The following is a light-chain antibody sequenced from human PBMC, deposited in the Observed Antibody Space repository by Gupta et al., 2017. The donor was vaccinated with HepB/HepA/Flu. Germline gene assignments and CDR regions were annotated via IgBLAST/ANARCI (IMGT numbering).Light chain of an antibody. V-gene: IGKV1-39*01. CDR3: QQSDSTPLT. J-gene: IGKJ4*01. Sequence: DIQMTQSPSSLSASVGDRVTITCRARQSISSYLNWYQQKPGQAPKLLIYAASSLQSGVPSRFSGSGSGTDFTLTISSLQPEDFATYYCQQSDSTPLTFGGGTKVEIK. CDR1: QSISSY. CDR2: AAS.